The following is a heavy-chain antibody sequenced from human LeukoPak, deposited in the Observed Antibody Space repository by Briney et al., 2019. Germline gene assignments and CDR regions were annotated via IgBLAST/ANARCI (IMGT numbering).Heavy chain of an antibody. V-gene: IGHV4-38-2*02. J-gene: IGHJ6*03. Sequence: PSETLSPTCAVSGYSISSGYYWGWIRQPPGKGLEWIGSIYHSGSTYYNPSLKSRVTISVDTSKNQFSLKLSSVTAADTAVYYCARDAYGSYYYDSGGYWPPYYYYYYMDVWGKGTTVTVSS. D-gene: IGHD3-22*01. CDR3: ARDAYGSYYYDSGGYWPPYYYYYYMDV. CDR2: IYHSGST. CDR1: GYSISSGYY.